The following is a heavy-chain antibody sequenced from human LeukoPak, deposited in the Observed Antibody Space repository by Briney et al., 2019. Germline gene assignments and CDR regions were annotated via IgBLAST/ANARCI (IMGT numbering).Heavy chain of an antibody. D-gene: IGHD3-3*01. CDR3: AKDLSKGLLYRRGMYYFDY. Sequence: PGGSLRLSCAASGFIFSSYGMSWVRQAPGKGLEWVSAISGSGGSTYYADSVKGRFTISRDNSKSTLYLQMNSLRAEDTAVYYCAKDLSKGLLYRRGMYYFDYWGQGTLVTVSS. CDR1: GFIFSSYG. J-gene: IGHJ4*02. V-gene: IGHV3-23*01. CDR2: ISGSGGST.